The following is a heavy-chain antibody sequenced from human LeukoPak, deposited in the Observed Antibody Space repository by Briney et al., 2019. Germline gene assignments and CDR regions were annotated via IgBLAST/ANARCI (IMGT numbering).Heavy chain of an antibody. V-gene: IGHV1-18*01. CDR2: SSAYNGNT. D-gene: IGHD2-2*01. Sequence: ASVELSCKASGYTFSNYGTSWVRQAPGQGLEWMGWSSAYNGNTNYAQKLQGRVTMTTDTTTSTAYMELRSLGSDDTAVYYCARDGCSSTSSMCWFDPWGQGTLVTVSS. CDR3: ARDGCSSTSSMCWFDP. J-gene: IGHJ5*02. CDR1: GYTFSNYG.